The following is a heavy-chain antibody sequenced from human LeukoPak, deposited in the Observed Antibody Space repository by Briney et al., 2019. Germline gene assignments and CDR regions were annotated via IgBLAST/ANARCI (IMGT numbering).Heavy chain of an antibody. CDR2: IFTSGIT. J-gene: IGHJ6*03. CDR3: ARESSGNYYNPLGYMDV. Sequence: PSETLSLTCTVSGGSISLYYWNWIRQPAGKGLEWTGRIFTSGITNYDPSLKSRVTMSVDTSKNQFSLNLSSVTAADTAVYYCARESSGNYYNPLGYMDVWGKGTTVTVSS. V-gene: IGHV4-4*07. CDR1: GGSISLYY. D-gene: IGHD3-10*01.